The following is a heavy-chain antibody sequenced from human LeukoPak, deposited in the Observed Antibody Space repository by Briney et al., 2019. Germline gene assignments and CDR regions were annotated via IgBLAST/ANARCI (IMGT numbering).Heavy chain of an antibody. Sequence: GGSLRLSCAASGFTFSSYGMSWVRQAPGKGLEWVSAISGSGGSTYYADSVKGRFTISRDNSKNTLYLQMNSLRAEDTAVYFCAKDSLNWFGESISWGQGTLVTVSS. V-gene: IGHV3-23*01. CDR3: AKDSLNWFGESIS. CDR1: GFTFSSYG. CDR2: ISGSGGST. J-gene: IGHJ5*02. D-gene: IGHD3-10*01.